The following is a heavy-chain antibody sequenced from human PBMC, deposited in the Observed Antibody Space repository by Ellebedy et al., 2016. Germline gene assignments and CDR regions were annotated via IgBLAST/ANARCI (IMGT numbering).Heavy chain of an antibody. V-gene: IGHV1-46*01. CDR1: GYTFTSYY. CDR3: ARDGLMGRDSSGWYDY. Sequence: ASVKVSCKASGYTFTSYYMHWVRQAPGQGLEWMGIINPSGGSTSYAQKFQGRVTMTRDTSTSTVYMELSSLRSEDTAVYYCARDGLMGRDSSGWYDYWGQGTLVTVSS. CDR2: INPSGGST. D-gene: IGHD6-19*01. J-gene: IGHJ4*02.